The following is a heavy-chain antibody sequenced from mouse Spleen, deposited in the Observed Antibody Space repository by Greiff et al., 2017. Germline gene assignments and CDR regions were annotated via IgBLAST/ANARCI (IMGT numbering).Heavy chain of an antibody. CDR1: GYTFTSYW. V-gene: IGHV1-55*01. CDR2: IYPGSGST. J-gene: IGHJ2*01. D-gene: IGHD4-1*01. CDR3: ARGGYWDYYFDY. Sequence: QVQLQQPGAELVKPGASVKMSCKASGYTFTSYWITWVKQRPGQGLEWIGDIYPGSGSTNYNEKFKSKATLTVDTSSSTAYMQLSSLTSEDSAVYYCARGGYWDYYFDYWGQGTTLTVSS.